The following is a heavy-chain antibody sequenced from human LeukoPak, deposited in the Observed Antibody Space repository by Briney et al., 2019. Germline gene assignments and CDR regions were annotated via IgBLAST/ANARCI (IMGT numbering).Heavy chain of an antibody. CDR1: GGSISNYY. Sequence: SETLSLTCTVSGGSISNYYWSWIRQPSGKGLEWIGDIFYSGSTTYNPSLKSRVTISVDMSKNKFSLKLSAVTAADTAVYYCARAHSIAVAADTLDYWGQGTLVTVSS. J-gene: IGHJ4*02. CDR2: IFYSGST. V-gene: IGHV4-59*01. D-gene: IGHD6-19*01. CDR3: ARAHSIAVAADTLDY.